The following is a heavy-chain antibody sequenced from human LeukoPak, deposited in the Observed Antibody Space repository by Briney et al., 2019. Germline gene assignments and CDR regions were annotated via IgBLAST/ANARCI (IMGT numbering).Heavy chain of an antibody. V-gene: IGHV4-4*07. CDR3: ARVRLGDRSFDI. J-gene: IGHJ3*02. D-gene: IGHD3-16*01. Sequence: TSETLSLTCTVSGGSVSSYYWTWIRQPAGEGLEWIGRISSSGATSYSPSLKSRVTTSVDMSNNQVYLKLTSLTAADTAVYYCARVRLGDRSFDIWGQGTMVTVSS. CDR1: GGSVSSYY. CDR2: ISSSGAT.